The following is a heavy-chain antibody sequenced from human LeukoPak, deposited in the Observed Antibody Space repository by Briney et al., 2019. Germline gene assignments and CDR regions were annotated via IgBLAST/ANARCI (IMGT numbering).Heavy chain of an antibody. CDR1: GGSNY. Sequence: LETLSLTCTVSGGSNYWSWIRQPPGKGLEWIAYIHYRGSTNYNPSLKSRVTISIDTSKNQFSMKLNSVTAADTAVYYCAKHSNWNAGVDWFDPWGQGTLVTVSS. D-gene: IGHD1-20*01. CDR2: IHYRGST. V-gene: IGHV4-59*08. CDR3: AKHSNWNAGVDWFDP. J-gene: IGHJ5*02.